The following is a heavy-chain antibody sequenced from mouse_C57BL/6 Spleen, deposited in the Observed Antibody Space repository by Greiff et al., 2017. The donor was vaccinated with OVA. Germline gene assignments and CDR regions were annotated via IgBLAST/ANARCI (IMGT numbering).Heavy chain of an antibody. V-gene: IGHV1-72*01. Sequence: VQLQQPGAELVKPGASVKLSCKASGYTFTSYWMHWVKQRPGRGLEWIGRIDPNSGGTKYNEKFKSKATLTVDKPSSTAYMQLSSLTSEDSAVYYCARDFTTVVADWYFDVWGTGTTVTVSS. CDR1: GYTFTSYW. CDR2: IDPNSGGT. J-gene: IGHJ1*03. D-gene: IGHD1-1*01. CDR3: ARDFTTVVADWYFDV.